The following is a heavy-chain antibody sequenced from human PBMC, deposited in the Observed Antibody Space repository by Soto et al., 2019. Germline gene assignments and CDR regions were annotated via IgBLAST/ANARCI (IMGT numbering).Heavy chain of an antibody. CDR2: IYYSGST. CDR1: GGSISSGDYY. V-gene: IGHV4-30-4*01. CDR3: SGGPNHNWFDP. D-gene: IGHD1-26*01. J-gene: IGHJ5*02. Sequence: SESLSLTCTVSGGSISSGDYYWSWIRQPPGKGLEWIGYIYYSGSTYYNPSLKSRVTISVDTSKNQFSLKLSSVTAADTAVYYCSGGPNHNWFDPWGQGTLVTVSS.